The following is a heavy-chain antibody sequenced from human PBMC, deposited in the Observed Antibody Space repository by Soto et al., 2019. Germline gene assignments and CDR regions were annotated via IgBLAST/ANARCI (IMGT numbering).Heavy chain of an antibody. Sequence: QVQLVESGGGVVQPGRSLRLSCAASGFTFSSYAMHWGRQSPGKGLEWGAVISYDGSNKYYADSVKGRFNISRDNSKNTLYLPMNSLRAEDKAVYYCARESAMAASFDYWGQGTLVTVSS. V-gene: IGHV3-30-3*01. D-gene: IGHD5-18*01. CDR3: ARESAMAASFDY. CDR1: GFTFSSYA. CDR2: ISYDGSNK. J-gene: IGHJ4*02.